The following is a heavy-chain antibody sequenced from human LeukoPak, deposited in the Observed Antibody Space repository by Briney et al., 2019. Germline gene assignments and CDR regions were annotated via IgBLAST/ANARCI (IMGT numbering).Heavy chain of an antibody. D-gene: IGHD3-22*01. J-gene: IGHJ4*02. CDR2: IYTSGTT. V-gene: IGHV4-4*07. Sequence: SETLSLTCTVSGGSVSSYYWSWIRQPAGKGLEWIGRIYTSGTTNYNPSLKSRITMSVDTSKNQFSLKMRSVTAADTAVYYCARANYDGSDYWGQGTLVTVSS. CDR1: GGSVSSYY. CDR3: ARANYDGSDY.